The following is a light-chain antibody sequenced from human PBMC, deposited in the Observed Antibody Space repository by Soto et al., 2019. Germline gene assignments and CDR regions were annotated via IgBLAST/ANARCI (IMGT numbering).Light chain of an antibody. CDR3: QSYDTSNHVV. J-gene: IGLJ3*02. V-gene: IGLV6-57*01. Sequence: NFMLTQPHSVSESPGKTVIISCTRSSGSIASNYVQWYQQRPGSSPTTVIYEDDQRPSGVPDRFSGSIDRSSNSASLTISGLKTEDEADYYCQSYDTSNHVVFGGGTQLTVL. CDR1: SGSIASNY. CDR2: EDD.